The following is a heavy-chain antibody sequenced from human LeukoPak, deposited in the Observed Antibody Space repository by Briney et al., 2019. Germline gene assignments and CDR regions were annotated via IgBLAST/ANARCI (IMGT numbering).Heavy chain of an antibody. J-gene: IGHJ3*02. D-gene: IGHD3-9*01. Sequence: GASVKVSCKASGYTFTGYYMHWVRQAPGQGLEWMGWINPNSGGTNYAQKFQGRVTMTRDTSISTAYMELSRLRSDDTAVYYCATESKAYYDILTGYLLGAFDIWGQGTMVTVSS. CDR3: ATESKAYYDILTGYLLGAFDI. V-gene: IGHV1-2*02. CDR1: GYTFTGYY. CDR2: INPNSGGT.